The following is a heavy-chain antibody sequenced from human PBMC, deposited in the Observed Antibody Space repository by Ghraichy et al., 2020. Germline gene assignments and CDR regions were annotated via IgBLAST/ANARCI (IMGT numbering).Heavy chain of an antibody. CDR1: GFIFSTYA. V-gene: IGHV3-23*01. Sequence: LSLTCAASGFIFSTYAMSWVRQAPGKGLEWVSALSGSGDTTYYADSVKGRFTISRNNSKNTLYLQMNSLRAEDTAVYYCAKDRYCSSSSCNYYYFGMDVWGQGTTVTVSS. J-gene: IGHJ6*02. CDR3: AKDRYCSSSSCNYYYFGMDV. CDR2: LSGSGDTT. D-gene: IGHD2-2*01.